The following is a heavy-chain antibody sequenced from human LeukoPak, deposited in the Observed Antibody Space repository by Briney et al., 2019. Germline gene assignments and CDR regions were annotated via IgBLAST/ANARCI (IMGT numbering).Heavy chain of an antibody. Sequence: GSSVKVSCKASGGTFSSYAISWVRQAPGQGLEWMGGIIPIFGTANYAQKFQGSVTITTDESTSTAYMELSSLRSEDTAVYYCAAELQGGLNYYYYYMDVWGKGTTVTVSS. J-gene: IGHJ6*03. CDR2: IIPIFGTA. CDR1: GGTFSSYA. CDR3: AAELQGGLNYYYYYMDV. D-gene: IGHD1-7*01. V-gene: IGHV1-69*05.